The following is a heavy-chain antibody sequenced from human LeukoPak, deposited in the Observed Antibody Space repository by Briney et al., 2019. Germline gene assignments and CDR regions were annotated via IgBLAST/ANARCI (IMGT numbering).Heavy chain of an antibody. V-gene: IGHV3-53*01. D-gene: IGHD3-22*01. Sequence: GGSLRLSCAASGFTVSSNYMSWVRQAPGKGLEWVSVIYSGGSTYYADSVKGRFTISRDNSKNTVYLQMNCLRAEDTAVYYCARGSSGYYYSLLGYWGQGTLVTVSS. CDR1: GFTVSSNY. CDR3: ARGSSGYYYSLLGY. CDR2: IYSGGST. J-gene: IGHJ4*02.